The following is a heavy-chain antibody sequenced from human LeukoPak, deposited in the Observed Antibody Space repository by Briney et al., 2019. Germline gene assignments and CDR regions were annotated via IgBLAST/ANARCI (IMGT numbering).Heavy chain of an antibody. CDR3: ARDLSSGWDDY. Sequence: ASVKVSCKASGYTFTSYGISWVRQAPGQGLEWMGWINTNTGNPTYAQGFTGRFVFSLDTSVSTAYLQISSLKAEDTAVYYCARDLSSGWDDYWGQGTLVTVSS. CDR1: GYTFTSYG. CDR2: INTNTGNP. J-gene: IGHJ4*02. V-gene: IGHV7-4-1*02. D-gene: IGHD6-19*01.